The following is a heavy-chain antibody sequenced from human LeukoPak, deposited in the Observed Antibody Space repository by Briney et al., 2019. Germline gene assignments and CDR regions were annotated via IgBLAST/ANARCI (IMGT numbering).Heavy chain of an antibody. J-gene: IGHJ5*02. D-gene: IGHD3-22*01. CDR3: AHVRTMTGLVLGS. CDR2: IKSKGGGGTT. V-gene: IGHV3-15*01. CDR1: GLTYSDAW. Sequence: PGGSLRLSCAVFGLTYSDAWMSWVRQAPGKWLEWVGRIKSKGGGGTTDYAAPVKGRFTISRDDSKNTLYLQMNSLEREDTAVYYCAHVRTMTGLVLGSWGQGTLVTVSS.